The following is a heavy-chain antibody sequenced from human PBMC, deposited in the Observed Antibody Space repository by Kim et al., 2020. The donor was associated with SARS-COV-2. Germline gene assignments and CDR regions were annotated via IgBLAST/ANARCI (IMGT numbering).Heavy chain of an antibody. CDR1: GYTFTSYA. CDR2: INAGNGNT. J-gene: IGHJ6*02. V-gene: IGHV1-3*01. CDR3: ASASLDWLPRWRMDV. Sequence: ASVKVSCKASGYTFTSYAIHWVRQAPGQRLEWMGWINAGNGNTKYSQKFQGRVTITRDTSASTAYMELSSLRSEDTAVYYCASASLDWLPRWRMDVWGQGTTVTVSS. D-gene: IGHD3-9*01.